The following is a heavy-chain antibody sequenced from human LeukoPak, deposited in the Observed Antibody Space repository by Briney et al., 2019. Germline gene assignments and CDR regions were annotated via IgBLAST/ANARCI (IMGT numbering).Heavy chain of an antibody. Sequence: SETLSLTCTVSGGSISSSSYYWGWIRQPPGKGLEWIGSIYYSGSTNYNPSLKSRVTISVDTSKNQFSLKLSSVTAADTAVYYCAGDVSSPHAFDIWGQGTMVTVSS. CDR1: GGSISSSSYY. CDR3: AGDVSSPHAFDI. CDR2: IYYSGST. J-gene: IGHJ3*02. V-gene: IGHV4-39*07. D-gene: IGHD6-13*01.